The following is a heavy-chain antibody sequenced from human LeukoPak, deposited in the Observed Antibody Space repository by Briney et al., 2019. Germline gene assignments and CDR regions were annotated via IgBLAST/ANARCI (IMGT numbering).Heavy chain of an antibody. Sequence: PSETLSLTCTVSGGSISSSSYYWGWIRQPPGKGLEWIGSIYYSGSTYYNPSLKSRVTISVDTSKNQFSLKLSSVTAADTAVYYCARDLRYDYDAFDIWGQGTMVTVSS. CDR2: IYYSGST. V-gene: IGHV4-39*07. J-gene: IGHJ3*02. CDR1: GGSISSSSYY. CDR3: ARDLRYDYDAFDI. D-gene: IGHD4-17*01.